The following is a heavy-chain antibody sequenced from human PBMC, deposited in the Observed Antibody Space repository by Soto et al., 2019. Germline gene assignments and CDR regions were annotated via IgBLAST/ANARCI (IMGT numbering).Heavy chain of an antibody. CDR2: TKNKANSYTT. CDR1: GFTFSDHY. CDR3: GSVRLCGLRGVRCSSRVIDY. J-gene: IGHJ4*02. Sequence: EVQLVESGGGLVQPGGSLRLSCAASGFTFSDHYMDWVRQAPGKGREWVGRTKNKANSYTTQYAASVKGRFTISRDDSNNALYLQMHSLKTEDKAVYYCGSVRLCGLRGVRCSSRVIDYWGQGNLVTVSA. V-gene: IGHV3-72*01. D-gene: IGHD2-15*01.